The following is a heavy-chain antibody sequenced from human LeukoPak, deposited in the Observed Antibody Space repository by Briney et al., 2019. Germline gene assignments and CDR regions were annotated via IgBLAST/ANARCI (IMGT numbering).Heavy chain of an antibody. J-gene: IGHJ4*02. D-gene: IGHD3-10*01. V-gene: IGHV4-59*12. CDR2: IHYSGST. Sequence: SETLSLTCTVSGGSISSYYWSWIRQPPGKGLEWIGCIHYSGSTNYNPSLKSRVTISVDTSKNQFSLKLSSVTAADTAVYYCARSPSMVRGHFDYWGQGALVTVSS. CDR3: ARSPSMVRGHFDY. CDR1: GGSISSYY.